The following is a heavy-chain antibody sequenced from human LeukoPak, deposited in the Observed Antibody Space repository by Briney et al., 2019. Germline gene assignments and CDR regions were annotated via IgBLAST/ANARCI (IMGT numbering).Heavy chain of an antibody. D-gene: IGHD1-26*01. V-gene: IGHV3-23*01. CDR3: ARRGTGASFDY. CDR2: ISGSGGTT. CDR1: GFTFSYYL. J-gene: IGHJ4*02. Sequence: TGGSLRLSCAASGFTFSYYLMRWVRQAPGKGLEWVSDISGSGGTTYYTDSVKGRFTISRDNSKNTLYLQMNSLRAEDTAVNYCARRGTGASFDYWGPGTLVTVSS.